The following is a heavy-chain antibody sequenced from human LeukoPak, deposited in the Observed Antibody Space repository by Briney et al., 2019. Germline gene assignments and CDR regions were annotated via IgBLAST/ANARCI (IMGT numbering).Heavy chain of an antibody. J-gene: IGHJ4*02. CDR3: AKAYSSGWSNAIDY. D-gene: IGHD6-19*01. CDR1: GFTFSSYG. CDR2: ISYDGSNK. Sequence: QSGGSLRLSCAASGFTFSSYGMHWVRQAPGKGLEWVAVISYDGSNKYYADSVKGRFTISRDNSKNTLYLQMNSLRAEDTAVYYCAKAYSSGWSNAIDYWGQGTLVTVSS. V-gene: IGHV3-30*18.